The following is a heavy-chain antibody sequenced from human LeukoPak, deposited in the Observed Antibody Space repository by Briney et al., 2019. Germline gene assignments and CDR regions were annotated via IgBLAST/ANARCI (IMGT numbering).Heavy chain of an antibody. D-gene: IGHD2-15*01. CDR3: ARRVDYYYYMDV. Sequence: SETLSLTCTVSGYSISTGYYWDWIRQPAGKGLEWIGRIYTSGSTNYNPSLKSRVTISVDTSKNQFSLKLSSVTAADTAVYYCARRVDYYYYMDVWGKGTTVTVSS. CDR1: GYSISTGYY. CDR2: IYTSGST. J-gene: IGHJ6*03. V-gene: IGHV4-4*07.